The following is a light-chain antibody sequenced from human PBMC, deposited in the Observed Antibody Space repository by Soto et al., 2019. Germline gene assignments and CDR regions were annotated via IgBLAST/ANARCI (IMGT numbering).Light chain of an antibody. CDR2: AAS. CDR3: QHSFNTPLT. V-gene: IGKV1-39*01. J-gene: IGKJ4*01. CDR1: QNISNY. Sequence: DIKMNQSPSSLSASVGDRVTITCRASQNISNYLNWYQQKPGKAPKVLIYAASSLQSGVPSRFSGSGSGTDFTLTISCLQPEDFASYFCQHSFNTPLTFGGGTKVDIK.